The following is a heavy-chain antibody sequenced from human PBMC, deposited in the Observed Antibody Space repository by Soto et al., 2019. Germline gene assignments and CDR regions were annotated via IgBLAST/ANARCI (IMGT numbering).Heavy chain of an antibody. CDR1: GYTFTHYY. V-gene: IGHV1-46*01. CDR2: INPASGRT. J-gene: IGHJ4*02. CDR3: ARDLGSCDH. Sequence: QVQLVQSGAEVRKPGASVKVSCRTSGYTFTHYYVHWVRQATGQGLEWLGIINPASGRTNYTHEVQGTVTVTMDTSTVTVYMELSGLRAEDSAFFYCARDLGSCDHWGQGTLVTVSS. D-gene: IGHD2-15*01.